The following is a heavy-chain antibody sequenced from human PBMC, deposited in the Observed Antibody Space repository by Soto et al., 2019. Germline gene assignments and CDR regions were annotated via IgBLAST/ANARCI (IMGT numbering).Heavy chain of an antibody. J-gene: IGHJ5*02. Sequence: QVQLVESGGGVVQPGRSLRLSCAASGFTFSSYGMHWVRQAPGKGLEWVAVIWYDGSNKYYADSVKGRFTISRDNSTNTLYLQMTSLRAEDTAVYYCAKDNIAVAGINLFDPWRQGTLVTVSS. CDR2: IWYDGSNK. V-gene: IGHV3-33*06. CDR3: AKDNIAVAGINLFDP. D-gene: IGHD6-19*01. CDR1: GFTFSSYG.